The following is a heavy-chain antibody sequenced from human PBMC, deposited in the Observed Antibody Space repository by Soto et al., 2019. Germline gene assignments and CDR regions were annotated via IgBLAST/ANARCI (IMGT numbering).Heavy chain of an antibody. D-gene: IGHD6-19*01. CDR3: ARNEQSVYYYYGMDV. Sequence: PSQTLSLTCAISGDSVSTNSATWDWIRQSPSRGLEWLGRTYYRSKWYNDYAVSVKGRITINPDTSNNQFSLQLNSVTPDDTAVYYCARNEQSVYYYYGMDVWGQGTTVTVSS. CDR1: GDSVSTNSAT. V-gene: IGHV6-1*01. CDR2: TYYRSKWYN. J-gene: IGHJ6*02.